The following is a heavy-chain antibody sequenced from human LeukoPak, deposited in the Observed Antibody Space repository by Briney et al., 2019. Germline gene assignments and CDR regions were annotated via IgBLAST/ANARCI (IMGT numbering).Heavy chain of an antibody. Sequence: ASVKVSCKASGYTFTGYYMHWVRQAPGQGLEWMGWINPNRGGTNYAQKFQGRVTMTRDTSISTAYMELSRLRSDDTAVYYCARDEAGTTFDYWGQGTLVTVSS. D-gene: IGHD1-7*01. CDR2: INPNRGGT. J-gene: IGHJ4*02. CDR1: GYTFTGYY. CDR3: ARDEAGTTFDY. V-gene: IGHV1-2*02.